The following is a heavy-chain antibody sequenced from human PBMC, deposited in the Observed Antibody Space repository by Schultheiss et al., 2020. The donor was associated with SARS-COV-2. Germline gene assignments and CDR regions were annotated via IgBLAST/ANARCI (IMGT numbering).Heavy chain of an antibody. V-gene: IGHV1-2*06. CDR3: AIRNSVSYYYYYGMDV. J-gene: IGHJ6*02. CDR1: GYTFTDYY. Sequence: ASVKVSCKASGYTFTDYYIHWVRQAPGQGLEWMGRINPNSGGTNYAQNFQGRVTMTRDTSISTAYMELSRLRSDDTAVYYCAIRNSVSYYYYYGMDVWGQGTTVTVSS. D-gene: IGHD4-23*01. CDR2: INPNSGGT.